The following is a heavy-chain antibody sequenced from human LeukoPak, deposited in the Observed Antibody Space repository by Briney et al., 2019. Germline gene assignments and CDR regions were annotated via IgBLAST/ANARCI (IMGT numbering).Heavy chain of an antibody. D-gene: IGHD3-3*01. CDR1: GFTVSSNY. CDR2: IYSGGST. Sequence: GGSLRLSCAASGFTVSSNYMSWVRQAPGKGLEWVSVIYSGGSTYYADSVKGRFTISRDNSKNTLYLQMNSLRAEDTAVYYCARDSYDFWSGYYYSPRFDYWGQGTLVTVSS. J-gene: IGHJ4*02. V-gene: IGHV3-53*01. CDR3: ARDSYDFWSGYYYSPRFDY.